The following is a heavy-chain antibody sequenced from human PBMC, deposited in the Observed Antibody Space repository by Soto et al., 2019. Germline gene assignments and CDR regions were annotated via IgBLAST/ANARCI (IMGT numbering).Heavy chain of an antibody. CDR2: TSSSSGYI. V-gene: IGHV3-21*06. Sequence: EVQLVESGGGLVKPGGSLRLSCAGSGFMFSSYSMNWVRQAPGKGLEWVSSTSSSSGYIYYADSVKGRFTISRDNANNARYLQMNSLRAEDTAVYYCARGGAAAATLRGFTWFDPWGQGALVTVSS. J-gene: IGHJ5*02. D-gene: IGHD6-13*01. CDR1: GFMFSSYS. CDR3: ARGGAAAATLRGFTWFDP.